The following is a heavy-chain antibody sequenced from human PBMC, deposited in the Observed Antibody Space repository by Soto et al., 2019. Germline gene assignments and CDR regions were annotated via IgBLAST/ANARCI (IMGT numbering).Heavy chain of an antibody. J-gene: IGHJ4*02. CDR3: TRPIEVADKASDY. Sequence: GGSLRLSCTASGFTFGNYPMNWFRQAPLKGLEWVGFIRSKAYGGTTEYAASVKGRFTISRDDSRSTAYLQMNSLKTEDTAVYYCTRPIEVADKASDYWGQGTLVTVSS. CDR2: IRSKAYGGTT. CDR1: GFTFGNYP. V-gene: IGHV3-49*03. D-gene: IGHD6-19*01.